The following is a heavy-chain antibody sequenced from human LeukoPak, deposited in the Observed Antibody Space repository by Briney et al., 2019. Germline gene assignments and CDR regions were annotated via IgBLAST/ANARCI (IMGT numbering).Heavy chain of an antibody. CDR3: ARGGMVRGVIITPFDY. V-gene: IGHV3-7*01. CDR2: IKQDGSEK. CDR1: GFTFSSYG. Sequence: GGSLRLSCAASGFTFSSYGMHWVRQAPGKGLEWVANIKQDGSEKYYVDSVKGRFTISRDNAKNSLYLQMNSLRAEDTAVYYCARGGMVRGVIITPFDYWGQGTLVTVSS. D-gene: IGHD3-10*01. J-gene: IGHJ4*02.